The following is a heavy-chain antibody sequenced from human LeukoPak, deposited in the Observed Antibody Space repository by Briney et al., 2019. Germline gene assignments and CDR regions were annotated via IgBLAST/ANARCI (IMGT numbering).Heavy chain of an antibody. CDR1: GFTFSSYS. CDR3: ARDRGTLVVPAAIPLDY. V-gene: IGHV3-21*01. CDR2: ISSSSSYI. Sequence: PGGSLRLSCAASGFTFSSYSMNWVRQAPGKGLEWVSSISSSSSYIYYADSVKGRFTISRDNAKNSLYLQMNSLRAEDTAVYYCARDRGTLVVPAAIPLDYWGQGTLVTVSS. D-gene: IGHD2-2*02. J-gene: IGHJ4*02.